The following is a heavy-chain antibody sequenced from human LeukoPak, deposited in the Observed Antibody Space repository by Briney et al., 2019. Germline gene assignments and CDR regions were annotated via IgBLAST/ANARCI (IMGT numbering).Heavy chain of an antibody. CDR2: ISYDGSDK. Sequence: GGSLRLSCAASGFTFNTRTMHWVRQAPGKGLEWVALISYDGSDKYYADSVKGRFIISRDNSKNTLYLQMNSLTPDDTAVYYCARVRTMIVVVSYMDVWGKGTTVTVSS. J-gene: IGHJ6*03. V-gene: IGHV3-30*04. CDR1: GFTFNTRT. CDR3: ARVRTMIVVVSYMDV. D-gene: IGHD3-22*01.